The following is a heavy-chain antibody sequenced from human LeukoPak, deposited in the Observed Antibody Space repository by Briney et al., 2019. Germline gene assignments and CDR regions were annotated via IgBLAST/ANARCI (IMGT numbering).Heavy chain of an antibody. D-gene: IGHD6-6*01. CDR3: AKDRALGSSHDAFDI. J-gene: IGHJ3*02. CDR2: ISGSGGST. Sequence: GGSLRLSCAASGFTFSSYAMSWVRQAPGKGLEWVSAISGSGGSTYYADSVKGRFTISRDNSKNTPYLQMNSLRAEDTAVYYCAKDRALGSSHDAFDIWGQGTMVTVSS. V-gene: IGHV3-23*01. CDR1: GFTFSSYA.